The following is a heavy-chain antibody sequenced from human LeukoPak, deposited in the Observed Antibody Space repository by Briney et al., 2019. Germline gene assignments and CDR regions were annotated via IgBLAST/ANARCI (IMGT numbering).Heavy chain of an antibody. CDR1: GYPISSGYF. CDR3: ARAFCVGECFVLHIFFDS. V-gene: IGHV4-38-2*02. CDR2: IYQRATV. D-gene: IGHD2-21*01. J-gene: IGHJ4*02. Sequence: SETLSLTCNVSGYPISSGYFWGWVRPAPGKGLEWVGSIYQRATVHYNPSLKSRVTISLDTSKNHFSLNLRSMQASDTAVYYCARAFCVGECFVLHIFFDSWGQGTLVTVSS.